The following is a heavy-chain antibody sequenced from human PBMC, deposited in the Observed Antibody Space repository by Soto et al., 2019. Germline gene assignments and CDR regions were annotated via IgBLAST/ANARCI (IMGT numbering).Heavy chain of an antibody. D-gene: IGHD1-1*01. Sequence: GGSLRLSCAASGFTFDDYAMHWVRQAPGKGLEWVSGISWNSGSIGYADSVKGRFTISRDNAKNSLYLQMNSLRAEDTALYYCAKAPRKTVNWYFDLWGRGTLVTVSS. J-gene: IGHJ2*01. CDR3: AKAPRKTVNWYFDL. V-gene: IGHV3-9*01. CDR2: ISWNSGSI. CDR1: GFTFDDYA.